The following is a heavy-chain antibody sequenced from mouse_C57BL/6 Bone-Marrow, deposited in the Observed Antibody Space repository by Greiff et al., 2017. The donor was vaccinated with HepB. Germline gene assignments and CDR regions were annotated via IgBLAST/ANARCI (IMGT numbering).Heavy chain of an antibody. D-gene: IGHD2-4*01. CDR2: IYPGGGYT. CDR1: GYTFTNYW. CDR3: ARWAYEYARRYSFDY. Sequence: VQLQQSGAELVRPGTSVKMSCKASGYTFTNYWIGWAKQRPGHGLEWIGDIYPGGGYTNYNEKFKGKATLTADKSSSTAYMQFSSLTSEDSAIYYCARWAYEYARRYSFDYWGQGTTLTVSS. V-gene: IGHV1-63*01. J-gene: IGHJ2*01.